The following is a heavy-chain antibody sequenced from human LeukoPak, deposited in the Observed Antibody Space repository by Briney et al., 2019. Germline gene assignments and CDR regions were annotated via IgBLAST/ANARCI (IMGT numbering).Heavy chain of an antibody. CDR1: GFTFSSYA. CDR2: ISYDGSNK. CDR3: ARDREHIVVVIASDAFDI. D-gene: IGHD2-21*01. Sequence: VQPGRSLRLSCAASGFTFSSYAMHWVRQAPGKGLEWVAVISYDGSNKYYADSVKGRFTISRDNSKNTLYLQMNSLRAEDTAVYYCARDREHIVVVIASDAFDIWGQGTMVTVSS. V-gene: IGHV3-30-3*01. J-gene: IGHJ3*02.